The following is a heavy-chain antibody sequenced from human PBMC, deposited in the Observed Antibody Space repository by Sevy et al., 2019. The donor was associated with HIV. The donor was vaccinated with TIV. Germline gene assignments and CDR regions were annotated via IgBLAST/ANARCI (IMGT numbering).Heavy chain of an antibody. V-gene: IGHV3-21*01. CDR1: GFTFSSYI. CDR2: ISSSSSYI. CDR3: ARDLRGGHYYYYYYGMDV. D-gene: IGHD2-21*02. J-gene: IGHJ6*02. Sequence: GGSLRLSCAASGFTFSSYIMNWVRQAPGKGLEWVSSISSSSSYIYYADSVKGRFTISRDNAKNSLYLQMNSLRAEDTAVYYCARDLRGGHYYYYYYGMDVWGQGTTVTVSS.